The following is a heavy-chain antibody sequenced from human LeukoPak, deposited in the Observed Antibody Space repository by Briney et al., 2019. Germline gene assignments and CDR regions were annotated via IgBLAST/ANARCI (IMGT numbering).Heavy chain of an antibody. V-gene: IGHV3-15*01. CDR1: GFTFSSYA. CDR2: IKSKADGETT. CDR3: TTGRAAGSGWTQIDY. J-gene: IGHJ4*02. D-gene: IGHD6-25*01. Sequence: KPGGSLRLSCAASGFTFSSYAMGWVRQAPGKGLEWVGRIKSKADGETTDYAAPVKGRFTISRDDSASTLYLQMNSLKSEDTAVYYCTTGRAAGSGWTQIDYWGQGTLVTVSS.